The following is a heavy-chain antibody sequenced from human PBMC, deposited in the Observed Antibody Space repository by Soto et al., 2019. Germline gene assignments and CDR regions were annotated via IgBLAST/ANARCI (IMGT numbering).Heavy chain of an antibody. Sequence: EVQLVESGGDLVQPGGSLRLSCAASGFTFGSYWMDWVRQTPGKWLVWVSRINSDGSSTRYADSVKGRFTISRDNAKNTLYLQMNSLRVEDTAVYYCARKYCSGGSCTDLDSWGQGTLVSVSS. CDR2: INSDGSST. CDR1: GFTFGSYW. D-gene: IGHD2-15*01. V-gene: IGHV3-74*01. J-gene: IGHJ4*02. CDR3: ARKYCSGGSCTDLDS.